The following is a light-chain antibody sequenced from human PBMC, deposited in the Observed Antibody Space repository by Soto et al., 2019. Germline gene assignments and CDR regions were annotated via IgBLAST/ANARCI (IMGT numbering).Light chain of an antibody. Sequence: QSALTQPASVSGSPGQSITISCTGTSSDVGGYNYVSWYQHYPGKAPKLMIYEVRRRPSGVSNRFSGSKSGNTASLTISGLQAEDEADYYCSSFTSNSIPVFGAGTKVTV. J-gene: IGLJ1*01. CDR3: SSFTSNSIPV. CDR1: SSDVGGYNY. CDR2: EVR. V-gene: IGLV2-14*01.